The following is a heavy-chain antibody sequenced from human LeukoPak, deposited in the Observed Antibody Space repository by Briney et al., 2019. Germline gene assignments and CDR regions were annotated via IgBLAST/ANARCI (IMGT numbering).Heavy chain of an antibody. V-gene: IGHV4-4*07. CDR3: ARGAGYSSGWSYYYYYYMDV. CDR1: GGSIISYY. D-gene: IGHD6-19*01. CDR2: IYTSGST. J-gene: IGHJ6*03. Sequence: SETLSLTCTVSGGSIISYYWSWIRQPAGKGLEWIGRIYTSGSTNYNPSLKSRVTMSVDTSKNQFSLKLSSVTAADTAVYYCARGAGYSSGWSYYYYYYMDVWGKGTTVTISS.